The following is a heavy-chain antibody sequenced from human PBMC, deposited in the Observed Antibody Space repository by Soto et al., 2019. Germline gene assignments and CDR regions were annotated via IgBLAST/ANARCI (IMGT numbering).Heavy chain of an antibody. CDR3: ARDSGMSYYDS. J-gene: IGHJ4*02. CDR2: IIRIFGTA. Sequence: QVQLVQSGAEVKKPGSSVKVSCKAPGGTFSNYGLTWVRQAPGQGLEWLGGIIRIFGTAKYAQKFQGRVTITAHESTSTGYMELTSLKSDDTAVYYCARDSGMSYYDSWCQGTLLTVSS. CDR1: GGTFSNYG. V-gene: IGHV1-69*01.